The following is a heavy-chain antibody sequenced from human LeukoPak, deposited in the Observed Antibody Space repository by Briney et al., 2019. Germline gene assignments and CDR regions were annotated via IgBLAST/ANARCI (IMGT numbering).Heavy chain of an antibody. CDR3: ARETPYYYDSSGSMKGFDY. J-gene: IGHJ4*02. CDR2: IYYSGST. CDR1: GGSISSYY. Sequence: SETLSLTCTVSGGSISSYYWSWMRQPPGKGLEWIGYIYYSGSTNYNPSLKSRVTISVDTSKNQFSLKLSSVTAADTAVYYCARETPYYYDSSGSMKGFDYWGQGTLVTVSS. V-gene: IGHV4-59*01. D-gene: IGHD3-22*01.